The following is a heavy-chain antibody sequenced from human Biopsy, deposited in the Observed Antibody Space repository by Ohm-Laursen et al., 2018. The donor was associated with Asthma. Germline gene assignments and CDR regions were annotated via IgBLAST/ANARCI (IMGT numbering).Heavy chain of an antibody. Sequence: SLRLSCTASGFTFSSYGMHWVRQAPGKGLEWVAVISYDGSNKYYADSVKGRFTISRDNAKNTLYLQMNSLRAEDTAVYYCARDLHPTNHLGELSEGFDYWGQGTLVTVSS. CDR1: GFTFSSYG. J-gene: IGHJ4*02. D-gene: IGHD3-16*02. CDR2: ISYDGSNK. CDR3: ARDLHPTNHLGELSEGFDY. V-gene: IGHV3-30*03.